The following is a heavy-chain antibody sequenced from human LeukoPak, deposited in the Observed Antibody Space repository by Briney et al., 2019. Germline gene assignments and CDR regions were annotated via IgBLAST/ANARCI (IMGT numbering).Heavy chain of an antibody. CDR3: ARTRLRIGYYDSSGYPFDY. J-gene: IGHJ4*02. CDR2: INPNSGGT. D-gene: IGHD3-22*01. Sequence: ASVKVSCKASGYTFTGYYMHWVRQAPGQGLEWMGWINPNSGGTNYAQKFQGRVTMTWDTSISTAYMELSRLRSDDTAVYYCARTRLRIGYYDSSGYPFDYWGQGTLVTVSS. CDR1: GYTFTGYY. V-gene: IGHV1-2*02.